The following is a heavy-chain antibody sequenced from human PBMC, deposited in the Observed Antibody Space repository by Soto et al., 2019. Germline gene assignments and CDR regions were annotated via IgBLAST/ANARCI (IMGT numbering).Heavy chain of an antibody. J-gene: IGHJ6*02. D-gene: IGHD1-26*01. Sequence: ASVKVSCKVSGYPLTELSMHWVRQAPGKGLEWMGGFDPEDGETIYAQKFQGRVTMTEDTSTDTAYMELSSLRSEDTAVYYCATADGSYYYYYGMDVWGQGTTVTVSS. CDR1: GYPLTELS. CDR3: ATADGSYYYYYGMDV. CDR2: FDPEDGET. V-gene: IGHV1-24*01.